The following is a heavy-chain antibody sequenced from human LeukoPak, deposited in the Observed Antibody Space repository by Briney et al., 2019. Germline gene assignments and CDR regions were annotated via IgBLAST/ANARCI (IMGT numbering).Heavy chain of an antibody. D-gene: IGHD6-13*01. Sequence: GGSLRLSCIASGFTFSSYSMNWVRQAPGKGLEWVSSISSSSNYIYYGDSVKGRFTISRDNANNSLYLQMNSLRAEDTAVYYCARHSSSWYENDYWGQGTLVTVSS. CDR3: ARHSSSWYENDY. V-gene: IGHV3-21*01. CDR2: ISSSSNYI. CDR1: GFTFSSYS. J-gene: IGHJ4*02.